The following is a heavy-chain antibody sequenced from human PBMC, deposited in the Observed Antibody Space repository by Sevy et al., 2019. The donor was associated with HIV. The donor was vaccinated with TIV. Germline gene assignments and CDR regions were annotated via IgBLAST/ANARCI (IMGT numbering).Heavy chain of an antibody. CDR2: ISAYNGNT. J-gene: IGHJ5*02. D-gene: IGHD6-19*01. CDR1: GYTFTSYG. CDR3: ARGREGYSSGWYATKNCFDP. V-gene: IGHV1-18*01. Sequence: VSVKVSCKASGYTFTSYGISWVRQAPGQGLEWMGWISAYNGNTNYAQKLQGRVTMTTDTSTSTAYMELRSLRSDDRALYYCARGREGYSSGWYATKNCFDPWGQGTLVTVSS.